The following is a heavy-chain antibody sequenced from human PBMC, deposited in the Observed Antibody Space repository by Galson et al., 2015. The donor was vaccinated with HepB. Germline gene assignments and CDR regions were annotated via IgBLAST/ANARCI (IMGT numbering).Heavy chain of an antibody. Sequence: SLRLSCAASGFTFSSYWMSWVRQAPGKGLEWVANIKQDGSEKYYVDSVKGRFTISRDNAKNSLYLQMNSLRAEDTAVYYCARAVAAQYYYYYYYMDVWGKGTTVTVPS. D-gene: IGHD2-15*01. V-gene: IGHV3-7*04. J-gene: IGHJ6*03. CDR2: IKQDGSEK. CDR1: GFTFSSYW. CDR3: ARAVAAQYYYYYYYMDV.